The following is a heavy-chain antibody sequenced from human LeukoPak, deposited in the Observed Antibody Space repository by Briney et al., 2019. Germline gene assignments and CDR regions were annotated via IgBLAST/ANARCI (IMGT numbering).Heavy chain of an antibody. CDR3: ARDPSSLRDSFDY. J-gene: IGHJ4*02. CDR2: IKEDGSEK. V-gene: IGHV3-7*01. Sequence: GGSLRLSCAASGFTFGRYRMNWVRQAPGKGLEWVANIKEDGSEKYYVDSVMGRFTISRDNAKNSLYLQMNSLRAEDTAVYYCARDPSSLRDSFDYWGQGTLVTVSS. CDR1: GFTFGRYR.